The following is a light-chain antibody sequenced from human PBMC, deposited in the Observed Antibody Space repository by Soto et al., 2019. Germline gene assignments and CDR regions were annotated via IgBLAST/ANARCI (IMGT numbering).Light chain of an antibody. V-gene: IGKV2-28*01. J-gene: IGKJ3*01. CDR3: MQALQTPFT. CDR2: LGS. CDR1: QSLLHSNGYNY. Sequence: DIVMTQSPLSLPVTPGEPASISWRSSQSLLHSNGYNYLDWYLQKPGQSPQLLIYLGSSRSSGVPDRFSGSGSGTDFTLKISRVEPEDVGVYFCMQALQTPFTFGPGTKVDI.